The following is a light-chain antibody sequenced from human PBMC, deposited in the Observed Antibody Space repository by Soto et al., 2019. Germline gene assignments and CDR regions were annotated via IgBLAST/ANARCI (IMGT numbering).Light chain of an antibody. Sequence: DIQMTQSPSSLSASVGDRVTITCRASQSISSYLNWYQQKPGKAPKLLIYAASSLQSGVPSRFSGSGSGTDFTLTISSLQPEDFATYYCQQSLGYWTFGQGTKVEIK. V-gene: IGKV1-39*01. CDR1: QSISSY. J-gene: IGKJ1*01. CDR3: QQSLGYWT. CDR2: AAS.